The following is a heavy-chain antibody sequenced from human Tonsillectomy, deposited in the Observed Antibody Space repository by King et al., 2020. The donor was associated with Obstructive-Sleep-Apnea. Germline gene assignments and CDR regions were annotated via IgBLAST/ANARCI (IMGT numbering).Heavy chain of an antibody. Sequence: QLVQSGAEVKKPGESLKISCKGSGYSFTSYWIGWVRQMPGKGLEWMGIIYPGDSDTRYSPSFQGQVTISADKSISTAYLQGSSLKASDTAMYYCARRDYDFWSGPGYYFDYWGQGTLVTVSS. V-gene: IGHV5-51*01. D-gene: IGHD3-3*01. CDR3: ARRDYDFWSGPGYYFDY. J-gene: IGHJ4*02. CDR1: GYSFTSYW. CDR2: IYPGDSDT.